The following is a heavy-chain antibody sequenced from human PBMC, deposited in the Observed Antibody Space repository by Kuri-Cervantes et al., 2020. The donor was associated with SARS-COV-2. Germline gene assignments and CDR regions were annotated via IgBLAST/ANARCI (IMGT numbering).Heavy chain of an antibody. Sequence: GESLKISCAASGFTFSSYAMSWVRQAPGKGLEWVSAISGSGGSTYYADSVKGRFTISRDNSKNTLYLQMNSLRAEDTAVYYCAKVGLNSGSYLLNLGYGMDVWGQGTTVTVSS. CDR1: GFTFSSYA. V-gene: IGHV3-23*01. CDR2: ISGSGGST. D-gene: IGHD1-26*01. J-gene: IGHJ6*02. CDR3: AKVGLNSGSYLLNLGYGMDV.